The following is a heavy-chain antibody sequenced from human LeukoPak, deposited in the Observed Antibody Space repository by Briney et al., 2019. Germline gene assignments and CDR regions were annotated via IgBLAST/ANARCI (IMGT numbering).Heavy chain of an antibody. J-gene: IGHJ5*01. CDR3: ARDLYSSGWFGY. D-gene: IGHD6-19*01. CDR2: IIPIFGTA. CDR1: GGTFSSYA. Sequence: ASVKVSCKASGGTFSSYAISWVRQAPGQGLEWMGGIIPIFGTANYAQKFQGRVTTTADESTSTAYMELSSLRSEDTAVYYCARDLYSSGWFGYWGQGTLVTVSS. V-gene: IGHV1-69*13.